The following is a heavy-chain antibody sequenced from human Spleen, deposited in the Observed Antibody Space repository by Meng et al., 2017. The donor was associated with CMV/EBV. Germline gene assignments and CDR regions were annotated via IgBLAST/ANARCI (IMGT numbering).Heavy chain of an antibody. V-gene: IGHV3-74*01. CDR3: AKDQDVLLWFGGMDY. D-gene: IGHD3-10*01. Sequence: GGSLRLSCAASGFTFSSYYMHWVRQAPGKGLVWVSRINSDGSSTSYADSVKGRFTISRDNAKNTLYLQMNSLRAEDTAVYYCAKDQDVLLWFGGMDYWGQGTLVTVSS. J-gene: IGHJ4*02. CDR2: INSDGSST. CDR1: GFTFSSYY.